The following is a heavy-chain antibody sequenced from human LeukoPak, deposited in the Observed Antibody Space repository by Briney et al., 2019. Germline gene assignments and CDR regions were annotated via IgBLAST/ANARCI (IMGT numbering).Heavy chain of an antibody. CDR1: AFTFSDYS. V-gene: IGHV3-48*01. D-gene: IGHD1-26*01. J-gene: IGHJ4*02. CDR3: ARDRLTSGSYFFDY. CDR2: ISGRSSTI. Sequence: HGESLKISCAASAFTFSDYSMNWVRQAPGKGLEWISYISGRSSTIYYADSVRGRFTISRDNAKNSMYLQMNSLRAEDTAVYYCARDRLTSGSYFFDYWGQGTLVTVSS.